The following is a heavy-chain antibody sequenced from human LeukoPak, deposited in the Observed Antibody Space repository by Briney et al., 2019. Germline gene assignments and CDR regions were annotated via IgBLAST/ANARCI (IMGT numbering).Heavy chain of an antibody. V-gene: IGHV4-61*02. CDR1: GGSISSGSYY. CDR2: IYTSGST. D-gene: IGHD3-9*01. Sequence: SETLSLTSTVSGGSISSGSYYWSWIRQPAGKGLEWIGRIYTSGSTNYNPSLKSRVTISVDTSKNQFSLKLSSVTAADTAVYYCARGRTFVWLYFDYWGQGTLVTVSS. CDR3: ARGRTFVWLYFDY. J-gene: IGHJ4*02.